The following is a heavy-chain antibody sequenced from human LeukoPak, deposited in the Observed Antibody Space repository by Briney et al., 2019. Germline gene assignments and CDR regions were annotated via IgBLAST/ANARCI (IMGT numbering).Heavy chain of an antibody. J-gene: IGHJ4*02. V-gene: IGHV3-53*01. CDR1: GFTVSSNY. Sequence: PGGSLRLSCAASGFTVSSNYMSWVRQAPGKGLEWVSVIYSGGSTYYADSVKGRFTISRDNSRNTLYLQMNSLRAEDTAVYYCAKADGLPPDFDYWGQGTLVTVSS. CDR3: AKADGLPPDFDY. CDR2: IYSGGST. D-gene: IGHD2-21*02.